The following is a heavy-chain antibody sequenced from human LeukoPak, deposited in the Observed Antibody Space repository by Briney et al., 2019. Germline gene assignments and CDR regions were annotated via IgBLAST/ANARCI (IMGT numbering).Heavy chain of an antibody. V-gene: IGHV4-39*07. D-gene: IGHD1-26*01. CDR1: GGSISSSSYY. CDR2: IYYSGST. CDR3: ARAPRSSTPWVVDY. Sequence: SETLSLTCTVSGGSISSSSYYWGWIRQPPGKGLEWIGSIYYSGSTYYNPSLKSRVTISVDTSKNQFSLKLSSVTAADAAVYYCARAPRSSTPWVVDYWGQGTLVTVSS. J-gene: IGHJ4*02.